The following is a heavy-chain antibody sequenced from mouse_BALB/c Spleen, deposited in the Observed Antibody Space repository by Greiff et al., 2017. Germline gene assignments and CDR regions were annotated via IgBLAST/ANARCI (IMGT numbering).Heavy chain of an antibody. D-gene: IGHD1-2*01. V-gene: IGHV1-54*01. J-gene: IGHJ2*01. CDR1: GYAFTNYL. CDR2: INPGSGGT. CDR3: ARGNYGYYYDY. Sequence: QVQLQQSGAELVRPGTSVKVSCKASGYAFTNYLIEWVKQRPGQGLEWIGVINPGSGGTNYNEKFKGKATLTADKSSSTAYMQLSSLTSDDSAVYFCARGNYGYYYDYWGQGTTLTVSS.